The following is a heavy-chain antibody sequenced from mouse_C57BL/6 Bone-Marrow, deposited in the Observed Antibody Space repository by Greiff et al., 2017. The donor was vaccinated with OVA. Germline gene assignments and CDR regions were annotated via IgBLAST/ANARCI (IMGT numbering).Heavy chain of an antibody. V-gene: IGHV3-6*01. J-gene: IGHJ4*01. CDR3: ARGITTVVEDAMDY. CDR1: GYSITSGYY. D-gene: IGHD1-1*01. CDR2: ISYDGSN. Sequence: EVKLQESGPGLVKPSQSLSLTCSVTGYSITSGYYWNWIRQFPGNKLEWMGYISYDGSNNYNPSLKNRISITRDTSKNQFFLKLNSVTTEDTATYYCARGITTVVEDAMDYWGQGTSVTVSS.